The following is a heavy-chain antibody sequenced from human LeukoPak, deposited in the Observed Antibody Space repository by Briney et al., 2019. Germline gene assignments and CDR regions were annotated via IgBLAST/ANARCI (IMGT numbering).Heavy chain of an antibody. CDR2: IRSKANSYAT. CDR3: SSLPSDDFWSGVDY. J-gene: IGHJ4*02. Sequence: GGSLRLSCAASGFTFSGSAMHWVRQASGKGLEWVGRIRSKANSYATAYAASVKGRFTISRDDSKNTAYLQMNSLKTEDTAVYYCSSLPSDDFWSGVDYWGQGTLVTVSS. CDR1: GFTFSGSA. V-gene: IGHV3-73*01. D-gene: IGHD3-3*01.